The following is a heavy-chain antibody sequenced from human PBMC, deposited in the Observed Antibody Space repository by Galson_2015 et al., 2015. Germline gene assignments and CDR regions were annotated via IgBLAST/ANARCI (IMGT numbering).Heavy chain of an antibody. CDR2: ISGSGGST. CDR3: AKVPYSSSWPHFDY. Sequence: SLRLSCAASGFTFSSYAMSWVRQAPGKGLEWVSAISGSGGSTYYADSVKGRFTISRDNSKNALYLQMNSLRAEDTAVYYCAKVPYSSSWPHFDYWGQGTLVTVSS. V-gene: IGHV3-23*01. D-gene: IGHD6-13*01. J-gene: IGHJ4*02. CDR1: GFTFSSYA.